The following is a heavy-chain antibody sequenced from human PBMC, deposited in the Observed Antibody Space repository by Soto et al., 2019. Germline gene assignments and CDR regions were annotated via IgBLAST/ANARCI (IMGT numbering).Heavy chain of an antibody. V-gene: IGHV3-23*04. CDR2: ISGSGGST. Sequence: EVQLVESGGGLVKPGGSLRLSCAASGFTFSSYAMSWVRQAPGKGLEWVSAISGSGGSTYYADSVKGRFTISRDNSKNTLYLQMNSLRAEDTAVYYCAKGLTIFGVVIVGFDYWGQGTLVTVSS. CDR3: AKGLTIFGVVIVGFDY. CDR1: GFTFSSYA. D-gene: IGHD3-3*01. J-gene: IGHJ4*02.